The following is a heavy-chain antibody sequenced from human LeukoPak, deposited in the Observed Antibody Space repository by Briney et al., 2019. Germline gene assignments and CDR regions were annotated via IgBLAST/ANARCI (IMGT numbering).Heavy chain of an antibody. CDR2: ISGSGGST. J-gene: IGHJ4*02. CDR1: GFTFSSYA. Sequence: GGSLRLSCAASGFTFSSYAMSWVRQAPGKGLEWVSAISGSGGSTYYADSVKGRFTISRDNSKNTLCLQMNSLRAEDTAVYYCAKDPAGTMTPYWGQGTLVTVSS. D-gene: IGHD3-22*01. V-gene: IGHV3-23*01. CDR3: AKDPAGTMTPY.